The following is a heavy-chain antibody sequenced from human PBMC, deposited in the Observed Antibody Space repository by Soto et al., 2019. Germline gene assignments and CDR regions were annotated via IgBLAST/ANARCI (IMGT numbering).Heavy chain of an antibody. CDR2: IYYSGST. J-gene: IGHJ5*02. CDR1: GGSISSGGYY. V-gene: IGHV4-31*03. D-gene: IGHD6-13*01. CDR3: PRASPFLGEQQLPINWLDP. Sequence: SETLSLTCTVSGGSISSGGYYWSWIRQHPGKGLEWIGYIYYSGSTYYNPSLKSRVTISVDTSKNQFSLKLSSVTAADTAVYYCPRASPFLGEQQLPINWLDPWGQGTLVTVSS.